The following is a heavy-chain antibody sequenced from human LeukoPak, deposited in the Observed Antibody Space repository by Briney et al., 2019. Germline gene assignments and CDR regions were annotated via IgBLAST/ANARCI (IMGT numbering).Heavy chain of an antibody. V-gene: IGHV3-30*02. CDR1: GFIFSNYG. D-gene: IGHD5-24*01. J-gene: IGHJ4*02. CDR3: AKEGGDGSPFDY. CDR2: LRFDGSTQ. Sequence: GGSLRLSCAASGFIFSNYGMHWVRHSPDKGLEWVTFLRFDGSTQYYADSVKGRFTISRDNSKDTLYLQMSSLRLEDTGVYYCAKEGGDGSPFDYWGQGILVTVSS.